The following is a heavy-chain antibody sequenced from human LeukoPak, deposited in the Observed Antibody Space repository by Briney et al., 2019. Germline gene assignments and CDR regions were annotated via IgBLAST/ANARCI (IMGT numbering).Heavy chain of an antibody. CDR2: INHSGST. CDR1: GGSFSGYY. D-gene: IGHD5-24*01. CDR3: ARGRRDVVI. V-gene: IGHV4-34*01. Sequence: SETLSLTCAVYGGSFSGYYWSWIRQPPGKGLEWIGEINHSGSTNYNPSLKSRVTISVDTSKNQLSLKLSSVTAADTAVYYCARGRRDVVIWGQGTMVTVSS. J-gene: IGHJ3*02.